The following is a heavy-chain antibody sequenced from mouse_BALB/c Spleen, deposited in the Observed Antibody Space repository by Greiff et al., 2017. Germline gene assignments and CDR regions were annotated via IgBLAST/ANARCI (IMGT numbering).Heavy chain of an antibody. D-gene: IGHD2-3*01. Sequence: EVKVVESGGDLVKPGGSLKLSCAASGFTFSSYGMSWVRQTPDKRLEWVATISSGGSYTYYPDSVKGRFTISRDNAKNTLYLQMSSLKSEDTAMYYCARIYDGYYGDAMDYWGQGTSVTVSS. CDR1: GFTFSSYG. J-gene: IGHJ4*01. CDR2: ISSGGSYT. CDR3: ARIYDGYYGDAMDY. V-gene: IGHV5-6*01.